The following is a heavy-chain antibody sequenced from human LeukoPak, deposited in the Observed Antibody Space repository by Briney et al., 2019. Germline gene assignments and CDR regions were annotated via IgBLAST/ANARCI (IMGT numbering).Heavy chain of an antibody. D-gene: IGHD1-1*01. Sequence: GGSLRLSCAASGFTFSSYWMHWVRQAPGKGLVWVSRINTDGSSTSYADSVKGRFTISRDNSKNTLYLQMNSLRAEDTAVYYCAKALENRYYYYYMDVWGKGTTVTVSS. V-gene: IGHV3-74*01. CDR2: INTDGSST. CDR3: AKALENRYYYYYMDV. CDR1: GFTFSSYW. J-gene: IGHJ6*03.